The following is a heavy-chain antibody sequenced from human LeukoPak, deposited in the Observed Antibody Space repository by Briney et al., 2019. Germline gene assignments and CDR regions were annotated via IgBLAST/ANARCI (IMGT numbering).Heavy chain of an antibody. V-gene: IGHV4-34*01. J-gene: IGHJ4*02. CDR3: ARGRSSGWYNNYFDY. CDR1: GGPFSGYY. CDR2: INHSGST. Sequence: KPSETLSLTCAVYGGPFSGYYWSWIRQPPGKGLEWIGEINHSGSTNYNPSLKSRVTISVDASKNQFSLKLSSVTAADTAVYYCARGRSSGWYNNYFDYWGQGTLVTVSS. D-gene: IGHD6-19*01.